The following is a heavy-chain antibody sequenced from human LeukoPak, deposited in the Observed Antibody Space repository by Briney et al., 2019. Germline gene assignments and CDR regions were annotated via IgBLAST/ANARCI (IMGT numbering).Heavy chain of an antibody. CDR3: ATYGSGSYFNFDY. CDR2: ISGSGGST. D-gene: IGHD3-10*01. Sequence: QSGGSLRLSCAASGFTFSSYTMSWVRRAPGKGLEWVSAISGSGGSTYYADSVKGRFTISRDNSKNTLYLQMNSLRAEDTAVYYCATYGSGSYFNFDYWGQGTLVTVSS. CDR1: GFTFSSYT. J-gene: IGHJ4*02. V-gene: IGHV3-23*01.